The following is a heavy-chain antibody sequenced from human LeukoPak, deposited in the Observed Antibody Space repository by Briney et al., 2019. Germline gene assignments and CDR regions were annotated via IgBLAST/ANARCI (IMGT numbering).Heavy chain of an antibody. CDR3: AKGPGNYYDSSGYLYYFDY. Sequence: GGSLRLSCAASGFTFSSYAMSWVRQAPGKGLEWVSAISGSGGSTYYADSVKGRFTISRDNSENTLYLQMNSLRAEDTAVYYCAKGPGNYYDSSGYLYYFDYWGQGTLVTVSS. CDR2: ISGSGGST. D-gene: IGHD3-22*01. J-gene: IGHJ4*02. CDR1: GFTFSSYA. V-gene: IGHV3-23*01.